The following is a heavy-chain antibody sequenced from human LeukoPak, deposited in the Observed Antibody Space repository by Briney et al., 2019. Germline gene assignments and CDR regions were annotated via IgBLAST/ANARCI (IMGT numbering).Heavy chain of an antibody. CDR3: ARDKYDFWSGYYTDH. Sequence: GGSLRLSCAASGFTFSDYYMSWIRQAPGKGLEWVSYISSSGSTIYYADSVKGRFTISRDNAKNSLYLQMNSLRAEDTAVYYCARDKYDFWSGYYTDHWGQGTLVTVSS. CDR2: ISSSGSTI. J-gene: IGHJ4*02. CDR1: GFTFSDYY. D-gene: IGHD3-3*01. V-gene: IGHV3-11*04.